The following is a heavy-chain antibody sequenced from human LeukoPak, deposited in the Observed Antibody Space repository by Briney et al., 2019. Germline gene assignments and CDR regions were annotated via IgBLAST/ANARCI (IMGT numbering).Heavy chain of an antibody. V-gene: IGHV3-23*01. CDR1: GFTFSNYG. CDR3: AKDVRDGYNYGHYYHYMDV. CDR2: MSGSGSST. J-gene: IGHJ6*03. Sequence: AGGSLRLSCAASGFTFSNYGMSWVRQAPGKGLEWVLAMSGSGSSTYYADSVKGRFTISRDNSKNTLYLQMNSLRAEDTAVYYCAKDVRDGYNYGHYYHYMDVWGKGTTVTVS. D-gene: IGHD5-24*01.